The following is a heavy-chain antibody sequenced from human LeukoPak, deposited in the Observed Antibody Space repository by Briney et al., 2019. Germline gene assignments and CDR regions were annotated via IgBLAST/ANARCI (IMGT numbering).Heavy chain of an antibody. CDR1: GGSISSGGYY. CDR2: IYYSGST. J-gene: IGHJ3*02. Sequence: SQTLSLTCTVSGGSISSGGYYWSWIRQHPGKGLEWIGYIYYSGSTYYSPSLKSRVTISVDTSKNQFSLKLSSVTAADTAVYYCARDGGSTSPSAGYAFDIWGQGTMVTVSS. CDR3: ARDGGSTSPSAGYAFDI. V-gene: IGHV4-31*03. D-gene: IGHD2-2*01.